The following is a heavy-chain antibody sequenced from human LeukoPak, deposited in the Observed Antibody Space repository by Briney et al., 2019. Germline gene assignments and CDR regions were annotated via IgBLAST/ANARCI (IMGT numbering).Heavy chain of an antibody. J-gene: IGHJ6*02. CDR2: ISPGDFDT. Sequence: GESLKISCKASGYTFTTYWVAWVRQMPGKGLEWVGMISPGDFDTRYTPSFKGQVTISADKSISTAYLQWSSLKASDTAIYYCARHQGGMDVWGQGTTVTVSS. CDR3: ARHQGGMDV. CDR1: GYTFTTYW. V-gene: IGHV5-51*01.